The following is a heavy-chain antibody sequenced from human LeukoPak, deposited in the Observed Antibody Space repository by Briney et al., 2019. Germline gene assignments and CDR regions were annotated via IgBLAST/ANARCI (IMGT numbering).Heavy chain of an antibody. CDR1: GFTVSSNY. CDR3: ASSEYCSGGSCYSGFEF. V-gene: IGHV3-66*01. CDR2: IYRGGDT. Sequence: GGSLRLSCAASGFTVSSNYMSWVRQAPGKGLEWVSVIYRGGDTYYTDSVKGRFTISRDNSKNTLYLQMNSLRAEDTAVYYCASSEYCSGGSCYSGFEFWGQGTLVTVSS. D-gene: IGHD2-15*01. J-gene: IGHJ4*02.